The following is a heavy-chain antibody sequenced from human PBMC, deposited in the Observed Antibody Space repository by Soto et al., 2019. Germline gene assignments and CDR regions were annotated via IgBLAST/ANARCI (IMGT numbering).Heavy chain of an antibody. V-gene: IGHV1-69*12. J-gene: IGHJ6*02. CDR2: IIPIFGTV. D-gene: IGHD6-19*01. Sequence: QVQLLQSGAEVKKPGSSVRVSCEASGGTFRTYSISWVRQAPGQGLEWMGEIIPIFGTVNYAQQFQGRVTITADESTTTVDRDLSILSSEDTAVYYWAKGAVAGTPTSYYYSGMGVWGQGTTVTVSS. CDR1: GGTFRTYS. CDR3: AKGAVAGTPTSYYYSGMGV.